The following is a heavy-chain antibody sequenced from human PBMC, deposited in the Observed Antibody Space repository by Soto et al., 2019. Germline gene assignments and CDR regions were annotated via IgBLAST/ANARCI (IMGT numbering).Heavy chain of an antibody. CDR3: ARSFHDTAAERKLRFLEWLSDDTYYYYGMDV. CDR2: IYHSGST. D-gene: IGHD3-3*01. Sequence: SETLSLTCAVSGGSISSSNWWSWVRQPPGKGLEWIGEIYHSGSTNYNPSLKSRVTISVDKSKNQFSLKLSSVTAADTAVYYCARSFHDTAAERKLRFLEWLSDDTYYYYGMDVWGQGTTVTVSS. CDR1: GGSISSSNW. J-gene: IGHJ6*02. V-gene: IGHV4-4*02.